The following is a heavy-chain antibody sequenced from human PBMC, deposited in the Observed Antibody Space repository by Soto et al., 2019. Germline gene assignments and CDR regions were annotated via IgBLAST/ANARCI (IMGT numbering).Heavy chain of an antibody. CDR1: GGSINSGGTY. CDR3: SRLPVAYCGGDCYRAFDV. V-gene: IGHV4-31*03. J-gene: IGHJ3*01. D-gene: IGHD2-21*01. CDR2: ISYSGST. Sequence: QVQLQESGPGLVKPSETLSLTCTVSGGSINSGGTYWSWIRQRPGTGLEWIGYISYSGSTYYNPSLMRRVTISVDTSKKFFSLKLSSVTAADTAVYYCSRLPVAYCGGDCYRAFDVWGQGTMVAVSS.